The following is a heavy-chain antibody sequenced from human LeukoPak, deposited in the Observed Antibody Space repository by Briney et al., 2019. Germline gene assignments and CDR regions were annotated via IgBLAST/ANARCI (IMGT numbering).Heavy chain of an antibody. CDR1: GYTFTGYY. D-gene: IGHD6-13*01. CDR3: ASIAAAGVNFDY. CDR2: INPSGGST. J-gene: IGHJ4*02. V-gene: IGHV1-46*01. Sequence: ASVKVSCKASGYTFTGYYMHWVRQAPGQGLEWMGIINPSGGSTSYAQKFQGRVTMTRDMSTSTVYMELSSLRSEDTAVYYCASIAAAGVNFDYWGQGTLVTVSS.